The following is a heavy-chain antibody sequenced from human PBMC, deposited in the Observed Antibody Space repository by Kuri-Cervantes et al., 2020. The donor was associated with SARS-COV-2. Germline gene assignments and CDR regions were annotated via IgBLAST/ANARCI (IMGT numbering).Heavy chain of an antibody. J-gene: IGHJ5*02. D-gene: IGHD3-22*01. CDR3: ARDYYDSSGYFISGLWFDP. Sequence: GGSLRLSCAASGFTFSSYGMHWVRQAPGKGLEWVAVISYDGSDKYYADSVKGRFTISRDNSKNTLYLQMNSLRAEDTAVYYCARDYYDSSGYFISGLWFDPWVQGTLVTVSS. CDR2: ISYDGSDK. V-gene: IGHV3-30*03. CDR1: GFTFSSYG.